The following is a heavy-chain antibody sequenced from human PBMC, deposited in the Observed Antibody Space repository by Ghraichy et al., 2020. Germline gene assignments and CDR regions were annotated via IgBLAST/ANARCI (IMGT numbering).Heavy chain of an antibody. V-gene: IGHV4-39*01. J-gene: IGHJ4*02. CDR1: GGSISSSYHY. D-gene: IGHD7-27*01. CDR3: ARQKRTGDGGRGDFDN. Sequence: SETLSLTCTVSGGSISSSYHYWGWIRQPPGKGLEWIGSLDDSENTYYNSALKSRVAISVDTSQIHFSLQLSSVTAADTTVYYCARQKRTGDGGRGDFDNWGQGTLVPVSS. CDR2: LDDSENT.